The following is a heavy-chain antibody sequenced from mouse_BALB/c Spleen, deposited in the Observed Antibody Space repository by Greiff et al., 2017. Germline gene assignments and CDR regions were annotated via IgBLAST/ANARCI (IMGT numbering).Heavy chain of an antibody. CDR3: ARSGGFPYYYAMYY. V-gene: IGHV5-17*02. Sequence: EVQLVESGGGLVQPGGSRKLSCAASGFTFSSFGMHWVRQAPEKGLECVAYISSGSSTIYYADTVKGRFTISRDNPKNTLFLQMTSLRSEDTAMYYCARSGGFPYYYAMYYWGQGTSVTVSS. D-gene: IGHD3-1*01. CDR1: GFTFSSFG. J-gene: IGHJ4*01. CDR2: ISSGSSTI.